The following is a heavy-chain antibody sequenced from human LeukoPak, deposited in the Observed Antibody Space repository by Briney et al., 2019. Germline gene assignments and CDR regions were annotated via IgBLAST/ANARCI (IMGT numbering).Heavy chain of an antibody. CDR3: AKELYFGSGSYPGY. CDR2: ISHDGSDN. Sequence: GRSLRLSCAASGFTFSSYGMHWVRQAPGKGLEWVAVISHDGSDNHYADSVKGRFTISRDNSKNTVYLQMSSLRPEDTAVYFCAKELYFGSGSYPGYWGQGTLVRVSS. J-gene: IGHJ4*02. V-gene: IGHV3-30*18. CDR1: GFTFSSYG. D-gene: IGHD3-10*01.